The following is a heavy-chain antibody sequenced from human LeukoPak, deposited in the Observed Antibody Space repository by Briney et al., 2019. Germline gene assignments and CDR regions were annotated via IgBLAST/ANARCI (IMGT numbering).Heavy chain of an antibody. CDR2: ITSSTDYI. J-gene: IGHJ4*02. CDR1: GFTFSSYS. D-gene: IGHD6-6*01. V-gene: IGHV3-21*01. CDR3: ARSYSSSRGTFDY. Sequence: GGSLRLSCAAPGFTFSSYSMNWVRQAPGKGLEWVSSITSSTDYIYCADSVKGRFTISRDNAKNSLYLQMNSLRAEDTAVYYCARSYSSSRGTFDYWGQGTLVTVSS.